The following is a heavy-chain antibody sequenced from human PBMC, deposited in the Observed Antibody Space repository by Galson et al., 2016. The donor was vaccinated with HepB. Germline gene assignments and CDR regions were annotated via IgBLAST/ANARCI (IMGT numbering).Heavy chain of an antibody. CDR2: FIPMFGTA. V-gene: IGHV1-69*13. J-gene: IGHJ4*02. D-gene: IGHD6-19*01. CDR1: GDTFSTYA. Sequence: SVKVSCKASGDTFSTYAMSWVRQAPGQGPEWMGRFIPMFGTADYAQNFQGRVTITADEPTTTIYMELTSLSYEDTATYYCARDRIAVAGFFDSWGQGTPVTVSS. CDR3: ARDRIAVAGFFDS.